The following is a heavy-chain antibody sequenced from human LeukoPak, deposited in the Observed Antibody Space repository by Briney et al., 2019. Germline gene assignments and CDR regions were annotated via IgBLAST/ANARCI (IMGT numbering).Heavy chain of an antibody. D-gene: IGHD3-22*01. CDR3: ARDNKDSSGYYRRPNYYYYYGMDV. CDR1: GYTFTSYG. J-gene: IGHJ6*02. Sequence: ASVKVSCKASGYTFTSYGISWVRQAPGQGLEWMGWISAYNGNTNYAQKLQGRVTMTTDTSTSTAYMELRSLRSDDTAVYYCARDNKDSSGYYRRPNYYYYYGMDVWGQGTTVTVSS. CDR2: ISAYNGNT. V-gene: IGHV1-18*01.